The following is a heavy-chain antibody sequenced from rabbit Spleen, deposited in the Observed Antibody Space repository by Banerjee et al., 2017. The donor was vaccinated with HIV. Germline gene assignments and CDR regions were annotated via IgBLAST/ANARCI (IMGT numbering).Heavy chain of an antibody. CDR1: GFSFSSSYY. J-gene: IGHJ4*01. D-gene: IGHD4-1*01. Sequence: EQLEESGGGLVKPEASLTLTCTASGFSFSSSYYMSWVRQAQGKGLELIACIESTSVNPADATWANGRLSISRISSTTVTLQMTSLTAADTATYLCARDLAGAIGWNFYLWGPGTLVTVS. CDR3: ARDLAGAIGWNFYL. CDR2: IESTSVNP. V-gene: IGHV1S45*01.